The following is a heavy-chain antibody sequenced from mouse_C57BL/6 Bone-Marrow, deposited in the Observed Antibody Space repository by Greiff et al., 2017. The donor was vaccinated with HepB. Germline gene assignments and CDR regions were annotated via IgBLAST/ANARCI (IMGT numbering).Heavy chain of an antibody. CDR2: IRNKANGYTT. J-gene: IGHJ1*03. D-gene: IGHD1-1*02. CDR1: GFTFTDYY. V-gene: IGHV7-3*01. CDR3: ARYNCYGSHWYFDV. Sequence: EVHLVESGGGLVQPGGSLSLSCAASGFTFTDYYMSWVRQPPGKALEWLGFIRNKANGYTTEYSASVKGRFTISRDNSQSILYLQMNALRAEDSATYYCARYNCYGSHWYFDVWGTGTTVTVSS.